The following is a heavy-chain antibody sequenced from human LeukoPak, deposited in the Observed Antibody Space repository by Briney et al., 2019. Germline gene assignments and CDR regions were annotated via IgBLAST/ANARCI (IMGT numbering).Heavy chain of an antibody. CDR2: IIPIFGTA. D-gene: IGHD2-2*01. CDR1: GGTFSSYA. V-gene: IGHV1-69*13. Sequence: GASVRVSCKASGGTFSSYAISWVRQAPGQGLEWMGGIIPIFGTANYAQKFQGRVTITADESTSTAYMELSSLRSEDTAGYYCARKSAVPAAMRGNYYYGMDVWGKGTTVTVSS. J-gene: IGHJ6*04. CDR3: ARKSAVPAAMRGNYYYGMDV.